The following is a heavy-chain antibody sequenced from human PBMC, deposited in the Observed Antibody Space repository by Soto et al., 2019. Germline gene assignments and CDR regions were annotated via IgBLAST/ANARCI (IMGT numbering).Heavy chain of an antibody. CDR2: IYYSGST. J-gene: IGHJ6*02. CDR1: GGSISTYY. Sequence: QVQLQESGPGLVKPSETLSLTCTVSGGSISTYYWSWIPQPPGRGLEWIGYIYYSGSTTYNPSLKSRVTISVDTSKNQFSLKLSSVTAADTAVYYCARWGTTVVTLQGHYYYGMDVWGQGTTVTVSS. V-gene: IGHV4-59*08. D-gene: IGHD4-17*01. CDR3: ARWGTTVVTLQGHYYYGMDV.